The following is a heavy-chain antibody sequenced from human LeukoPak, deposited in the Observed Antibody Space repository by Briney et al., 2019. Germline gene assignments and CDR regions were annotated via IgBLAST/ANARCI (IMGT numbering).Heavy chain of an antibody. D-gene: IGHD2-15*01. CDR1: GGSISSYY. CDR3: ARGSGSYCSGGSCYPTYYFDY. CDR2: IYYSGST. V-gene: IGHV4-59*12. Sequence: SETLSLTCTVSGGSISSYYWSWIRQPPGKGLEWIGYIYYSGSTYYNPSLKSRVTISVDTSKNQFSLKLSSVTAADTAVYYCARGSGSYCSGGSCYPTYYFDYWGQGTLVTVSS. J-gene: IGHJ4*02.